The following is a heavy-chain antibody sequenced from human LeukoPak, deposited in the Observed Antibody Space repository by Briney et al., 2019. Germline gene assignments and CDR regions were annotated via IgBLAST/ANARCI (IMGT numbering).Heavy chain of an antibody. CDR3: TTALGDI. CDR2: IKSKTDGGTT. V-gene: IGHV3-15*01. J-gene: IGHJ3*02. CDR1: GGSISSYY. Sequence: ETLSLTCTVSGGSISSYYWSWVRQAPGKGLEWVGRIKSKTDGGTTDYAAPVKGRFTISRDDSKNTLYLQMNSLKTEDTAVYYCTTALGDIWGQGTMVTVSS. D-gene: IGHD1-26*01.